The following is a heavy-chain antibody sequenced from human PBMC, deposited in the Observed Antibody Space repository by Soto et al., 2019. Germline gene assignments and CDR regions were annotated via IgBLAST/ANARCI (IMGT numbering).Heavy chain of an antibody. V-gene: IGHV5-51*01. CDR2: IYPADSDA. CDR3: ARPDIVNAPVRGVSFDS. Sequence: GESVKISCKADGYRFTRHWTGWVRQVPGRGLEGVAVIYPADSDARYSPSFRGRGTISVDISINTVYLQWRSLKASDTAIYFCARPDIVNAPVRGVSFDSWGQGTPVTVSS. D-gene: IGHD2-15*01. J-gene: IGHJ4*02. CDR1: GYRFTRHW.